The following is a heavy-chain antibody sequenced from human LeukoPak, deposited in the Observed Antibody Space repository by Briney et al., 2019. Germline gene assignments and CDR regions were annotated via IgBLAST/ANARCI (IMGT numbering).Heavy chain of an antibody. V-gene: IGHV3-74*01. J-gene: IGHJ3*02. Sequence: GGSLRLSCAASGFTFSSYWIHWVRQAPGKGLVWVSRINSDGSSTSYADSVKGRFTISRDNSKNTLYLQMNSLRAEDTAVYYCAKTSGSYRLDAFDIWGQGTMVTVSS. D-gene: IGHD1-26*01. CDR3: AKTSGSYRLDAFDI. CDR2: INSDGSST. CDR1: GFTFSSYW.